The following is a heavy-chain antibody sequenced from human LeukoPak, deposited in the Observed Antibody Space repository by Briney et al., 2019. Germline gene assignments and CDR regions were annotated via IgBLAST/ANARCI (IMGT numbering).Heavy chain of an antibody. CDR3: ARAGTVVVAENWFDP. V-gene: IGHV1-69*04. J-gene: IGHJ5*02. D-gene: IGHD2-15*01. Sequence: SVKVSCKASGGTFSSYAISWVRQAPGQGLEWMGRIIPILGIANYAQKFQGRVTITADKSTSTAYMELSSLRSEDTAVYYCARAGTVVVAENWFDPWGQGTLVTGSS. CDR2: IIPILGIA. CDR1: GGTFSSYA.